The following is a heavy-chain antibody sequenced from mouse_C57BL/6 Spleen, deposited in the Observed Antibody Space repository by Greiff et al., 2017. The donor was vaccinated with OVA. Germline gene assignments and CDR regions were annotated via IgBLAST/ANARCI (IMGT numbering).Heavy chain of an antibody. V-gene: IGHV5-9*01. J-gene: IGHJ2*01. D-gene: IGHD2-3*01. CDR1: GFTFSSYT. Sequence: EVQVVESGGGLVKPGGSLKLSCAASGFTFSSYTMSWVRQTPETRLEWVATISGGGGNTYYPDSVKGRFTISRDNAKNTLYLQMSSLRSEDTALYYCARQGLLRTYFDYWGQGTTLTVSS. CDR2: ISGGGGNT. CDR3: ARQGLLRTYFDY.